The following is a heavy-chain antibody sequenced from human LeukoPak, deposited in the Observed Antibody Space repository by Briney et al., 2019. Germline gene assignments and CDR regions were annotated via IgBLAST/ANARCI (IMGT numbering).Heavy chain of an antibody. D-gene: IGHD6-19*01. Sequence: GGSLRLSCAASGFTFSTYEMNWVRQAPGKGLEWLSYISSSGSGSTIYYADSVKGRFTISRDNAKNSLCLQMNSLRAEDTALHFCASSIAVAGYDAFDIWGQGTMVTVSS. CDR2: ISSSGSGSTI. J-gene: IGHJ3*02. CDR3: ASSIAVAGYDAFDI. V-gene: IGHV3-48*03. CDR1: GFTFSTYE.